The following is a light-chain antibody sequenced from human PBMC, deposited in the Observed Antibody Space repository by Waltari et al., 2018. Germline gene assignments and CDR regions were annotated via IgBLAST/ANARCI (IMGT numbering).Light chain of an antibody. V-gene: IGKV3-20*01. CDR2: AAY. CDR3: QNHERLPAT. Sequence: EVVLTQSPGTLSLSPGERATLSCRASQSVSKYLAWYQQRPGQAPRLLIYAAYTRANGIPDRCSGSGSGTDFSLTISRLEPEDFAVYYCQNHERLPATFGQGTKVEIK. J-gene: IGKJ1*01. CDR1: QSVSKY.